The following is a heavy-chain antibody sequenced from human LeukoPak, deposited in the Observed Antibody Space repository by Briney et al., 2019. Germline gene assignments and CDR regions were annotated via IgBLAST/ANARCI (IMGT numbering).Heavy chain of an antibody. CDR1: GFTVSTNY. D-gene: IGHD3-10*01. J-gene: IGHJ5*02. CDR2: ISSSSSYI. Sequence: GGSLRLSCAASGFTVSTNYMSWVRQAPGKGLEWVSSISSSSSYIYYADSVKGRFTISRDNAKNSLYLQMNSLRAEDTAVYYCARESPGGWFDPWGQGTLVTVSS. V-gene: IGHV3-21*01. CDR3: ARESPGGWFDP.